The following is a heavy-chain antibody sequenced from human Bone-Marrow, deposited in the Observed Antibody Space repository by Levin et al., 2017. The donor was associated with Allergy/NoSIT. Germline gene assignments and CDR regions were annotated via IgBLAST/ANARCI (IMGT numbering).Heavy chain of an antibody. J-gene: IGHJ5*02. CDR1: GGSIRSGDYY. V-gene: IGHV4-30-4*01. CDR2: IYYSGST. Sequence: SQTLSLTCTVSGGSIRSGDYYWSWIRQPPGKGLEWIGYIYYSGSTYYNPSLKSRVTISVDTSKNQFSLKLSSVTAADTAVYYCARAQEGIAAAGSSNWFDPWGQGTLVTVSS. CDR3: ARAQEGIAAAGSSNWFDP. D-gene: IGHD6-13*01.